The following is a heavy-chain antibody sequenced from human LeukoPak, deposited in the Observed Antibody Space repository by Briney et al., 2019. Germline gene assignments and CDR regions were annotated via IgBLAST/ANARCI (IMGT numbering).Heavy chain of an antibody. J-gene: IGHJ6*03. CDR2: IYHSGST. D-gene: IGHD1-26*01. CDR3: ARVASGSYYVYYYMDV. Sequence: SETLSLTCTVSGYSISSGYYWGWIRQPPGKGLEWIGSIYHSGSTYYNPSLKSRVTISVDTSNNQFSLRLSSVTAADTAVYYCARVASGSYYVYYYMDVWGKGTTVTVSS. V-gene: IGHV4-38-2*02. CDR1: GYSISSGYY.